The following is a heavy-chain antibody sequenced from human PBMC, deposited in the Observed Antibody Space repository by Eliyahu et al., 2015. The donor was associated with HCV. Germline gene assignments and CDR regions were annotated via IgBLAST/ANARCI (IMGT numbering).Heavy chain of an antibody. J-gene: IGHJ6*03. V-gene: IGHV3-15*01. CDR1: XXXXXKAW. D-gene: IGHD3-10*01. CDR2: IKSKTDGGTT. Sequence: EVQLVESGGGLVKPGGSLRXSXAASXXXXXKAWXGWVRQXPGKGVEWIGRIKSKTDGGTTDYAAPVKGRFTISRDDSKSTLYLQMNSLKTEDTAVYYCTTGAPGGFDYYLDVWGQGTTVTVSS. CDR3: TTGAPGGFDYYLDV.